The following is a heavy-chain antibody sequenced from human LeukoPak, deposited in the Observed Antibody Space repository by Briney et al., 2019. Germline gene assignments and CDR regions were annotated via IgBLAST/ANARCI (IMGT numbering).Heavy chain of an antibody. Sequence: SETLSLTCTVSGGSISSYYWSWIRQPPGKGLEWIGYIYYSGSTNYNPSLKSRVTISVDTSKNQFSLKLSSVTAADTAVYYCARARSTGAPSVLDYWGQGTLVTVSS. V-gene: IGHV4-59*01. D-gene: IGHD7-27*01. CDR1: GGSISSYY. CDR3: ARARSTGAPSVLDY. J-gene: IGHJ4*02. CDR2: IYYSGST.